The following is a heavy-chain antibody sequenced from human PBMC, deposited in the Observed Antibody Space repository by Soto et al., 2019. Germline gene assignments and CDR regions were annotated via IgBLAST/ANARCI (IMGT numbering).Heavy chain of an antibody. Sequence: PGGSLRLSCAGSDFTFSDAWMDWVRQVPGKGLEWLGRIKSKYNGGTTDYASPVKGRFTISRDDSENTVYLHMSSLRTDDTAVYYCSTGGYSFAFWGQGTQVTVSS. V-gene: IGHV3-15*07. CDR3: STGGYSFAF. CDR1: DFTFSDAW. CDR2: IKSKYNGGTT. J-gene: IGHJ4*02.